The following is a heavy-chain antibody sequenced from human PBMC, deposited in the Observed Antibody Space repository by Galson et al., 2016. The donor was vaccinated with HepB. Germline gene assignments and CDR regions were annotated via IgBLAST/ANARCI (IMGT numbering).Heavy chain of an antibody. J-gene: IGHJ6*01. CDR3: TSKKWSSKFHYSNALDV. D-gene: IGHD3-10*01. Sequence: SETLSLTCSVSGGSVSSPTWWSWVRQSPGKGLEWIGESYHSGTTNYNPSFRRRANIWVDKSKNQFALRLTSMTAADTAVYFCTSKKWSSKFHYSNALDVWGQGTAVTVSS. CDR2: SYHSGTT. CDR1: GGSVSSPTW. V-gene: IGHV4-4*02.